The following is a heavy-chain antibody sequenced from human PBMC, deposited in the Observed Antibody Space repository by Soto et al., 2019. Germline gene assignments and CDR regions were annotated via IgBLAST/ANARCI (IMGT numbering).Heavy chain of an antibody. J-gene: IGHJ4*02. CDR1: GGSISSYY. D-gene: IGHD2-15*01. CDR3: ARVVDDTDYFDY. CDR2: IYYSGST. Sequence: SETLSLTCTVSGGSISSYYWSWIRQPPGKGLEWIGYIYYSGSTNYNPSLKSRVTISVDTSKNQFSLKLSSVTAADTAVYYCARVVDDTDYFDYWGQGTLVTVSS. V-gene: IGHV4-59*01.